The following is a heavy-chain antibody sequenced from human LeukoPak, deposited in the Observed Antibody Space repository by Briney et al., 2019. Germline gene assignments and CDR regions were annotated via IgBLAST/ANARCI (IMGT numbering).Heavy chain of an antibody. CDR1: GGSISSTNW. CDR2: INHSGST. Sequence: PSGTLSLTCAVSGGSISSTNWWSCVRQPPGKGLEWIGEINHSGSTNYNPSLKGRVTLSVDKSNNQFSLKLSSVTAADTAIYYCARARKENYYDSSGRWFDRWGQGTLVTVSS. D-gene: IGHD3-22*01. V-gene: IGHV4-4*02. J-gene: IGHJ5*02. CDR3: ARARKENYYDSSGRWFDR.